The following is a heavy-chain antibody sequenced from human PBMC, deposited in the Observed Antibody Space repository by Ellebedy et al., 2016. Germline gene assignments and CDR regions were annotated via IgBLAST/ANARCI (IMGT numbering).Heavy chain of an antibody. CDR1: GGSFSGYY. CDR2: INHSGST. Sequence: SETLSLTCAVYGGSFSGYYWSWIRQPPGKGLEWIGEINHSGSTNYNPSLKSRVTISVDTSKNQFSLKLSSVTAADTAVYYCARVVVNTMVRGPLPHFDYWGQGTLVTVSS. J-gene: IGHJ4*02. D-gene: IGHD3-10*01. V-gene: IGHV4-34*01. CDR3: ARVVVNTMVRGPLPHFDY.